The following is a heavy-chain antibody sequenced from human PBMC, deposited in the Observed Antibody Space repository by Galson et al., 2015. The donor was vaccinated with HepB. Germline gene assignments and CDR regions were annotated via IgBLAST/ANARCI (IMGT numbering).Heavy chain of an antibody. CDR3: ASQRYSYGYQMGYYGMDV. CDR2: IDPSDSYT. V-gene: IGHV5-10-1*01. J-gene: IGHJ6*02. Sequence: QSGAEVKKPGESLRISCKGSGYSFTSYWISWVRQMPGKGLEWMGRIDPSDSYTNYSPSFQGHVTISADKSISTAYLQWSSLKASDTAMYYCASQRYSYGYQMGYYGMDVWGQGTTVTVSS. D-gene: IGHD5-18*01. CDR1: GYSFTSYW.